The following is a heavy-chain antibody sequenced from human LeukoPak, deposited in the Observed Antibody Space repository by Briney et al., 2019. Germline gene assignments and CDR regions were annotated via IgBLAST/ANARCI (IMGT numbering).Heavy chain of an antibody. D-gene: IGHD2-21*01. CDR2: ISGSGGST. CDR1: RFTFSSYA. CDR3: AKAKLFRDYYLDY. V-gene: IGHV3-23*01. Sequence: PGGSLRLSCAASRFTFSSYAMSWVRQAPGKGLEWVSAISGSGGSTYYADSVKGRFTISRDNSKNTLYLQMNSLRAEDTDVYYCAKAKLFRDYYLDYWGQGTLVTVSS. J-gene: IGHJ4*02.